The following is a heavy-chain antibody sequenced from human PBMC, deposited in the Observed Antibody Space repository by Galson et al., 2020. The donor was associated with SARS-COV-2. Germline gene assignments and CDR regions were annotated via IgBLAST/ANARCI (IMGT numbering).Heavy chain of an antibody. CDR3: ARGTGSETYYNYLDY. J-gene: IGHJ4*02. Sequence: AAENVSLKASRYTFTSYGIHLVRQAPGQRLEWMGWINAGNGNTKYSQKFYGRVTITRDTSANIAYMELSSLRSEDTAVFYCARGTGSETYYNYLDYWGQGTLVTVSS. V-gene: IGHV1-3*01. CDR1: RYTFTSYG. CDR2: INAGNGNT. D-gene: IGHD3-10*01.